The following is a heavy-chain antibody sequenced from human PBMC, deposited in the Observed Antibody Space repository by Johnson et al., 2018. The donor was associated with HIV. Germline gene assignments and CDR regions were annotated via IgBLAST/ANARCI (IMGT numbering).Heavy chain of an antibody. CDR1: GFTVSSNY. V-gene: IGHV3-30*03. CDR2: ISYDGSNK. D-gene: IGHD6-6*01. J-gene: IGHJ3*02. CDR3: ARVFYRYSSSSTAAFDI. Sequence: QVQLVESGGGLIQPGGSLRLSCAASGFTVSSNYMGWVRQAPGKGLEWVAVISYDGSNKYYADSVKCRFTVSRDNSKNTVYLQMNSLRAEDTAVYYCARVFYRYSSSSTAAFDIWGQGTMVTVSS.